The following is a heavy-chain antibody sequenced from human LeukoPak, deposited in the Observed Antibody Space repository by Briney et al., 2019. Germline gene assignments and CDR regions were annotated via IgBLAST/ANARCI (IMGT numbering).Heavy chain of an antibody. V-gene: IGHV3-11*03. CDR2: ISSNSGYT. Sequence: PGGSLRLSCAASGFTFSDYYMSWIRQAPGKGLEWVSYISSNSGYTNYADSVKGRFTISRDNAKNSLYLQMNSLRAEDTAVYYCARQRPTWDYYDSSGHYPDAFDIWGRGTMVTVSS. D-gene: IGHD3-22*01. CDR3: ARQRPTWDYYDSSGHYPDAFDI. CDR1: GFTFSDYY. J-gene: IGHJ3*02.